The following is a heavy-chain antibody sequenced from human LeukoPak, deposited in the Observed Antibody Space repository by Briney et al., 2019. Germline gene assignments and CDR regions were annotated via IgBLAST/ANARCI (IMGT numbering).Heavy chain of an antibody. V-gene: IGHV4-30-2*01. CDR3: ARRSHLPAAMQEHAFDI. Sequence: SQTLSLTCAVSGGSISSGGYSWSWIRQPPGKGLEWIGYIYHSGSTYYNPSLKSRVTISVDTSKNQFSLKLSSVTAADTAVYYCARRSHLPAAMQEHAFDIWGQGTMVTVSS. CDR1: GGSISSGGYS. D-gene: IGHD2-2*01. CDR2: IYHSGST. J-gene: IGHJ3*02.